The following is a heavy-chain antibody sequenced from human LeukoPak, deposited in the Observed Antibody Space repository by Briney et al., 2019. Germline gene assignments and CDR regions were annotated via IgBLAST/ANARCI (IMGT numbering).Heavy chain of an antibody. CDR1: GFTFSSYA. J-gene: IGHJ4*02. CDR3: AKDLTGDYYDSSAFDY. Sequence: PGGSLRLSCAASGFTFSSYAMSWVRQAPGKGLEWVSAISGSGGSTYYADSVKGQFTISRDNSKNTLYLQMNSLRAEDTAVYYCAKDLTGDYYDSSAFDYWGQGTLVTVSS. V-gene: IGHV3-23*01. CDR2: ISGSGGST. D-gene: IGHD3-22*01.